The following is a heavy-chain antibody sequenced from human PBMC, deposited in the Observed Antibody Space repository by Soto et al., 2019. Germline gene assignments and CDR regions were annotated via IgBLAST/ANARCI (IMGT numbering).Heavy chain of an antibody. CDR2: INSDGSSI. D-gene: IGHD3-10*01. CDR1: GFTFSNYW. CDR3: ATTRRYGSGSRGYWFDP. V-gene: IGHV3-74*01. Sequence: EVQLVESGGGLVQPGGSLRLSCAASGFTFSNYWRNWVRQAPGKGLVWVSRINSDGSSISYADSVKGRFSISRDNAKNTLYMQMNSLTAEDTAVYYCATTRRYGSGSRGYWFDPWGQGTLVTVSS. J-gene: IGHJ5*02.